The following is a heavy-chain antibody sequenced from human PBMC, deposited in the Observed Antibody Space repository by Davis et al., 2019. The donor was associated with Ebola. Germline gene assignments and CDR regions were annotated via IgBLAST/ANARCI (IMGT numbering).Heavy chain of an antibody. Sequence: PSETLSLTCTASGGSISSHYWSWIRQPPGKGLEWIGYIYYSGITNYNPSLKSRVTISVDTSKNQFSLKLSSVTAADTAVYYCALRGDSGWFDPWGQGTLVTVSS. CDR1: GGSISSHY. CDR3: ALRGDSGWFDP. J-gene: IGHJ5*02. V-gene: IGHV4-59*08. D-gene: IGHD3-16*01. CDR2: IYYSGIT.